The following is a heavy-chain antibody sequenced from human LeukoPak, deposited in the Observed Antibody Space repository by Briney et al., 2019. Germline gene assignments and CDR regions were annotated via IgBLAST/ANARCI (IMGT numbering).Heavy chain of an antibody. V-gene: IGHV3-7*01. D-gene: IGHD1-1*01. J-gene: IGHJ4*02. Sequence: GGSLRLSCAASGFTFSSYWMSWVRQAPGKGLEWVANIKQDGSEKYYVDSVKGRFSTSRDNAKNTLYLQMNSLRDEDTAVYYCARDPKGYGYWGQGTLVTVSS. CDR3: ARDPKGYGY. CDR1: GFTFSSYW. CDR2: IKQDGSEK.